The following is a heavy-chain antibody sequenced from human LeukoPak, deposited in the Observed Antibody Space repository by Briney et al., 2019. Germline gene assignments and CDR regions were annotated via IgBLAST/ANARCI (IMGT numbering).Heavy chain of an antibody. J-gene: IGHJ4*02. Sequence: ASMKVSCKASGYTFTSYYMHWVRQAPGQGLEWMGIINPSGGSTSYAQKFQGRVTVTRDTSTSTVHMELSGLRSEDTAVYYCARDQEAFDYWGQGTLVTVSS. V-gene: IGHV1-46*01. CDR2: INPSGGST. CDR3: ARDQEAFDY. CDR1: GYTFTSYY.